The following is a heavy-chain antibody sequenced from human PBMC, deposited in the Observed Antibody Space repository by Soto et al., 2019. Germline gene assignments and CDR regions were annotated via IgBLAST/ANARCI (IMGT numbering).Heavy chain of an antibody. CDR1: GFTFSSYA. D-gene: IGHD2-15*01. CDR3: AKARGYCSGGSCHEYYYYGMDV. V-gene: IGHV3-23*01. J-gene: IGHJ6*02. CDR2: ISGSGGST. Sequence: EVQLLESGGGLVQPGGSLRLSCAASGFTFSSYAMSWVRQAPGKGLEWVSAISGSGGSTYYADSVKGRFTISRDNSKNTLYLQMNSLRAEDTAVYYCAKARGYCSGGSCHEYYYYGMDVWGQGTTVNVSS.